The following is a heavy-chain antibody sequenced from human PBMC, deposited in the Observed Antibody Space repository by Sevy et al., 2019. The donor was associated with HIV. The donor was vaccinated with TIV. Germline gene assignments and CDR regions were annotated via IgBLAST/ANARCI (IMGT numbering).Heavy chain of an antibody. CDR2: ISFDGTDK. CDR3: VRETTMLPRGAFDF. Sequence: GGSLRLSCAASGFTFSSYPMHWVRQAPGKGLEWVSFISFDGTDKYYADSVKGRFTITRDNSKNTLCLQMNSLRAEDTAFYYCVRETTMLPRGAFDFWGQGTMVTVSS. CDR1: GFTFSSYP. D-gene: IGHD3-10*01. J-gene: IGHJ3*01. V-gene: IGHV3-30-3*01.